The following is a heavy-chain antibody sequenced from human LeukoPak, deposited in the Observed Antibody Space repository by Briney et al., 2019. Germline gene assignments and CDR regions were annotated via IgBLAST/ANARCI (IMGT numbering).Heavy chain of an antibody. V-gene: IGHV5-51*01. CDR1: GYSFTSYW. Sequence: GESLKISCKGSGYSFTSYWIGWVRQMPGKGLEWMGIIYPGDSDTRYSPSFQGQVTISADKSISTAYLQWSSLKASETAMYYCARRSSGSYSVGGYYYYMDVWGKGTTVTVSS. CDR3: ARRSSGSYSVGGYYYYMDV. CDR2: IYPGDSDT. J-gene: IGHJ6*03. D-gene: IGHD1-26*01.